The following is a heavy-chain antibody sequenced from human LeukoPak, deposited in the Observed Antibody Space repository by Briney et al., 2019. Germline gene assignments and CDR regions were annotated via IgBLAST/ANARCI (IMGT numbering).Heavy chain of an antibody. CDR1: GYSFTSYW. J-gene: IGHJ4*02. Sequence: GESLKISCKGSGYSFTSYWISWVRQMPGKGLEWMGRIDPSDSYTNYSPSFQGHVTISADKSISTAYLQWSSLKASDTAMYYCTRSRLLWFGEAIGFDYWGQGTLVTVSS. CDR3: TRSRLLWFGEAIGFDY. D-gene: IGHD3-10*01. V-gene: IGHV5-10-1*01. CDR2: IDPSDSYT.